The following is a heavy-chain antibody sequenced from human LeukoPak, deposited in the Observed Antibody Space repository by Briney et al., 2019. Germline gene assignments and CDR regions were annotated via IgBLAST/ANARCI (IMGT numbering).Heavy chain of an antibody. J-gene: IGHJ3*02. V-gene: IGHV3-30-3*01. CDR2: ISYDGSNK. D-gene: IGHD6-19*01. CDR3: ARAREQWLGAFDI. CDR1: GFTFSSYA. Sequence: GGSLRLSCAASGFTFSSYAMHWVRQAPGKGLEWVAVISYDGSNKYYADSVKGRFTISRDNSKNTLYLQMNSLRAEDTAVYYCARAREQWLGAFDIWGQGTMVTVSS.